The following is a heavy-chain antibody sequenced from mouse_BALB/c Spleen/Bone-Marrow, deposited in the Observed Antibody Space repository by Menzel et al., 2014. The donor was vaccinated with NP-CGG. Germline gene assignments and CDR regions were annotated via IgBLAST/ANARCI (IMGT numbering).Heavy chain of an antibody. J-gene: IGHJ1*01. V-gene: IGHV1-14*01. CDR3: ARSLYGYDWYFDV. D-gene: IGHD2-2*01. Sequence: PYNDGTKYNEKFKGKATLTSDKSSSTAYMELSSLTSEDSAVYYCARSLYGYDWYFDVWGAGTTVTVSS. CDR2: PYNDGT.